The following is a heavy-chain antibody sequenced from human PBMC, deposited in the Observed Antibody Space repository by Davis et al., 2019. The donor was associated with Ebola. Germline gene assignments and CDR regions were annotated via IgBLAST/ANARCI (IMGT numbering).Heavy chain of an antibody. D-gene: IGHD1-1*01. V-gene: IGHV3-21*01. CDR3: ARGPTVSGTGNSFDI. Sequence: GESLKTPCAASGFTFSSYSMNWVRQAPGKGLEWVPSISSSSSYIYYADSVKGRFTISRDNAKNSLYLQMNSLRAEDTAVYYCARGPTVSGTGNSFDIWGPGTGVIISS. CDR1: GFTFSSYS. J-gene: IGHJ3*02. CDR2: ISSSSSYI.